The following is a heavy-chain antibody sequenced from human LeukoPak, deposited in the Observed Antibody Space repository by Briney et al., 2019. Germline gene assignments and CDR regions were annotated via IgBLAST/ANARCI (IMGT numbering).Heavy chain of an antibody. D-gene: IGHD5-12*01. V-gene: IGHV3-23*01. Sequence: GGSLRLYCAASAFTFSSYAMSWVRQAPGKVLAWVSGISGSGGSTYYADCVKGRFPISRDNSKNTLYLQMNSLRAEDTAVYYCAKSGGYSGYDLGYWGQGTLVTVAS. CDR1: AFTFSSYA. J-gene: IGHJ4*02. CDR3: AKSGGYSGYDLGY. CDR2: ISGSGGST.